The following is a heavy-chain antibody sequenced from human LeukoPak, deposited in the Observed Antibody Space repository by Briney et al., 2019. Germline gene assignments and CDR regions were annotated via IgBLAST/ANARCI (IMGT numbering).Heavy chain of an antibody. J-gene: IGHJ6*02. CDR3: ARDSSGNGMDV. CDR1: GFTVSGNY. CDR2: FYSGGST. V-gene: IGHV3-66*01. Sequence: PGGSLRLSCAASGFTVSGNYRSWVRQAPGKGLEWVSVFYSGGSTYYADSVKGRFTISRDNSKNTVYLQMNSLRAEDTGVYYCARDSSGNGMDVWGQGTTVTVSS. D-gene: IGHD6-19*01.